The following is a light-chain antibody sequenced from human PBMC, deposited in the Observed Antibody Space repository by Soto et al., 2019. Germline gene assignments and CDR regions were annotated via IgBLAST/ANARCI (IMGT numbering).Light chain of an antibody. CDR1: SSDVGGYNY. CDR2: DVS. J-gene: IGLJ1*01. V-gene: IGLV2-14*01. CDR3: SSYTSSSTRV. Sequence: QSALTQPASVSGSPGQSITISCTGTSSDVGGYNYVSWYQQHPGKAPKLMIYDVSDRPSGVSNRFSGSKSGNTASLTISGLKAEDEDDYYCSSYTSSSTRVFGTGTKLTV.